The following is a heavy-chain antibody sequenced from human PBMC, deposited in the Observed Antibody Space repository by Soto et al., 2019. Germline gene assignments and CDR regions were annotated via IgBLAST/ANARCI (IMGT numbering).Heavy chain of an antibody. CDR1: GFTFSSYG. V-gene: IGHV3-33*01. CDR3: ASTGIVGATYDY. J-gene: IGHJ4*02. Sequence: GGSLRLSCAASGFTFSSYGMHWVRQAPGKGLEWVAVIWYDGSNKYYADSVKGRFTISRDNSKNTLYLQMNSLRAEDTAVYYCASTGIVGATYDYWGQGTLVTVSS. D-gene: IGHD1-26*01. CDR2: IWYDGSNK.